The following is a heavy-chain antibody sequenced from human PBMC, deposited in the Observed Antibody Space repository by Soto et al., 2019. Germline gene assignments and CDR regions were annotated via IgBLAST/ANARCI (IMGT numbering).Heavy chain of an antibody. CDR1: GFTFSSYG. CDR3: ARAITGTTQGFDP. Sequence: GGSLRLSCAASGFTFSSYGMHWVRQAPGKGLEWVAVIWYDGSNKYYADSVKGRFTISRDNSKNTLYLQMNSLRAEDTAVYYCARAITGTTQGFDPWGQGTLVTVSS. J-gene: IGHJ5*02. V-gene: IGHV3-33*01. CDR2: IWYDGSNK. D-gene: IGHD1-20*01.